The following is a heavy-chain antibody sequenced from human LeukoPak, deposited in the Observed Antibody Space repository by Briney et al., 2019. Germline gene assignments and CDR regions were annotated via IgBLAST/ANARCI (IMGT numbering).Heavy chain of an antibody. D-gene: IGHD3-10*01. V-gene: IGHV3-7*01. CDR2: IKQDGSEK. CDR1: GFTFSSYW. CDR3: ARNGITMVRGVIRPYYYYYMDV. J-gene: IGHJ6*03. Sequence: PGGSLRLSCAASGFTFSSYWMSWVSQAPGKGLEWVANIKQDGSEKHYVDSVKGRFTISRDNSKNTLYLQMNSLRAEDTAVYYCARNGITMVRGVIRPYYYYYMDVWGKGTTVTVSS.